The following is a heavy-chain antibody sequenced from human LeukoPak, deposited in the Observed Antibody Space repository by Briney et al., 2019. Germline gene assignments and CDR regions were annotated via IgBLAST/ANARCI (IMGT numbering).Heavy chain of an antibody. CDR2: IYSSGST. CDR3: ARGGDYYDSSGYYGGYYFDY. D-gene: IGHD3-22*01. CDR1: GGSFSNYY. V-gene: IGHV4-59*01. J-gene: IGHJ4*02. Sequence: SETLSLTCTVSGGSFSNYYWNWIRQPPGKGLEWIGFIYSSGSTNYNPSLKSRVTISLDTSKNQFSLKLNSVTTTDSAVYYCARGGDYYDSSGYYGGYYFDYWGQGTLVTVSS.